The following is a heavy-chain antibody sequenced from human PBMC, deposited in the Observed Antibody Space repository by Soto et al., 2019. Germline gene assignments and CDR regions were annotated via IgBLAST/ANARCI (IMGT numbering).Heavy chain of an antibody. CDR1: GYTFTSYG. Sequence: ASVKVSCKASGYTFTSYGISWVRQAPGQGLEWMGWISAYNGNTNYAQKLQGRVTMTTDTSTSTAYMELRSLRSDDTAVYYCARDSVVVPAAMEGDAFDIWGQGTMVTVS. CDR2: ISAYNGNT. D-gene: IGHD2-2*01. CDR3: ARDSVVVPAAMEGDAFDI. J-gene: IGHJ3*02. V-gene: IGHV1-18*01.